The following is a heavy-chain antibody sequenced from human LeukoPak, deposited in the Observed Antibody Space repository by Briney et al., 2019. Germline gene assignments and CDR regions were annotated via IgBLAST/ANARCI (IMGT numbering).Heavy chain of an antibody. D-gene: IGHD6-13*01. Sequence: ASVKVSCKASGYTFTGYYMHWVRQAPGQGLEWMGWINPNSGGTNCAQKFQGRVTMTRDTSISTAYMELSRLRSDDTAVYYCAREAAAGDYYFDYWGQGTLVTVSS. CDR1: GYTFTGYY. V-gene: IGHV1-2*02. J-gene: IGHJ4*02. CDR2: INPNSGGT. CDR3: AREAAAGDYYFDY.